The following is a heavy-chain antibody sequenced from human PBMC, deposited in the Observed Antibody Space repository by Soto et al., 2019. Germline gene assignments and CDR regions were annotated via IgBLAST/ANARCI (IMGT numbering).Heavy chain of an antibody. V-gene: IGHV3-11*01. CDR2: FSNSGSTM. J-gene: IGHJ4*02. Sequence: PGGSVRLSCADSGFTFSDYYMSWIRQAPGKGLEWVSYFSNSGSTMFYADSVKGRFTISRDNAKNSVYLHMHSLRAEDTAVYHCARDAGSGDPDSGYHYAFDYWGQGTLVTVSS. CDR3: ARDAGSGDPDSGYHYAFDY. D-gene: IGHD3-22*01. CDR1: GFTFSDYY.